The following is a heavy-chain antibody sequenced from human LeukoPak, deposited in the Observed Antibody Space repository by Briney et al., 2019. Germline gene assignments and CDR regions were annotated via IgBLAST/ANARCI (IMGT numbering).Heavy chain of an antibody. CDR3: ARGLVCSGGSCYTYFDY. CDR2: VHYSGST. CDR1: GASISNSAYY. D-gene: IGHD2-15*01. Sequence: SETLSLSCTVSGASISNSAYYWLWIRQPPGEGLECIGTVHYSGSTFYNPSLKSRVTISVDTSKNQFSLKLSSVIAADTAVYYCARGLVCSGGSCYTYFDYWGQGTLVTVSS. J-gene: IGHJ4*02. V-gene: IGHV4-39*07.